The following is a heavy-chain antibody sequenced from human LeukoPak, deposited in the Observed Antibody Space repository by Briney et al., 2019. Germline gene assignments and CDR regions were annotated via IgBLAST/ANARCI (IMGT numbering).Heavy chain of an antibody. V-gene: IGHV1-24*01. Sequence: GASVKVSCKVSGYTLTQLSVHWVRQAPGKGLEGMGGFDVEDGEIIYAQKFQGRVTITEDTSTDPAYMDVSRLRSEDTAVYYLATNLQIMILGVVIMPSFDIWGQGTMVTVSS. CDR1: GYTLTQLS. CDR2: FDVEDGEI. D-gene: IGHD3-3*01. CDR3: ATNLQIMILGVVIMPSFDI. J-gene: IGHJ3*02.